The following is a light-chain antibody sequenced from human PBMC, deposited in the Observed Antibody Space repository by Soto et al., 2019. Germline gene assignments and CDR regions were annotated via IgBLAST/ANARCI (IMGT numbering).Light chain of an antibody. CDR3: QQYGISPPCT. Sequence: EIVLTQSPGTLSLSPGERATLSCRASQSVSSSYLAWYQQKPGQAPRLLIYGASSRATGIPDRFSGSGSGTDFTLTISRLEPEDSAVYYSQQYGISPPCTFGQGTKLEIK. J-gene: IGKJ2*02. V-gene: IGKV3-20*01. CDR2: GAS. CDR1: QSVSSSY.